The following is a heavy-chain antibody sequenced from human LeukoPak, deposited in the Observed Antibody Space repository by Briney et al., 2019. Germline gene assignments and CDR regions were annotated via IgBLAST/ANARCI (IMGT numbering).Heavy chain of an antibody. CDR3: ARSGQICSGSYYNGGFDP. CDR1: GFTFSSYG. CDR2: IRYDGSNK. J-gene: IGHJ5*02. D-gene: IGHD3-10*02. Sequence: GGSLRLSCAASGFTFSSYGMHWVRQAPGKGLEWGAFIRYDGSNKYYADSVKGRFTISRDNDKNSLYLQMNSLRDEDTALYHCARSGQICSGSYYNGGFDPWGQGTLVTVSS. V-gene: IGHV3-30*02.